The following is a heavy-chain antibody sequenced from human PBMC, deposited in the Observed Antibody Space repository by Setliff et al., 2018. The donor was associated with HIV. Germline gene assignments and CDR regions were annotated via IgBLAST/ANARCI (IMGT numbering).Heavy chain of an antibody. CDR1: GGSISSHY. CDR2: IYYSGST. CDR3: ARDSSVCSSG. V-gene: IGHV4-59*11. J-gene: IGHJ4*02. D-gene: IGHD6-19*01. Sequence: SETLSLTCTVSGGSISSHYWSWIRQPPGKGLEWIGSIYYSGSTNYNPSLKSRVTISVDTSKNQFSLKLSSVTAADTAVYYCARDSSVCSSGWRQGTLVTVSS.